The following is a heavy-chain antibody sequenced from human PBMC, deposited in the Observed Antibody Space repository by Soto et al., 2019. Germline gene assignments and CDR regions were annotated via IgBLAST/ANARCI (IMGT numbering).Heavy chain of an antibody. J-gene: IGHJ3*02. CDR2: INPSGGSK. CDR1: GYTFTSYY. V-gene: IGHV1-46*01. CDR3: ARAAMVTEGAFDI. D-gene: IGHD5-18*01. Sequence: QVQLVQSGAEVKKPGASVKVSCKASGYTFTSYYMHWVRQAHGQGLEWLGIINPSGGSKSYAQKFQGRVNMTRDTSTSTVYVELSSLRSEDTAVYYCARAAMVTEGAFDIWGQGTMVTVSS.